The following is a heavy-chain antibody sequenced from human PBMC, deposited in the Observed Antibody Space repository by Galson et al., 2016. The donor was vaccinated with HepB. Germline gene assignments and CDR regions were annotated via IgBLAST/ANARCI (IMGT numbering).Heavy chain of an antibody. CDR3: ARDGRDYTGSYYPPFDS. Sequence: SVKVSCKASGYTFTNFGITWVRQAPGQGLEWMGWISPYLGKTKFAQKFQGRVTMTTDTSTNTAYMGLRSLTSEDTALYFCARDGRDYTGSYYPPFDSWGQGTLVTVSS. V-gene: IGHV1-18*01. J-gene: IGHJ4*02. D-gene: IGHD1-26*01. CDR1: GYTFTNFG. CDR2: ISPYLGKT.